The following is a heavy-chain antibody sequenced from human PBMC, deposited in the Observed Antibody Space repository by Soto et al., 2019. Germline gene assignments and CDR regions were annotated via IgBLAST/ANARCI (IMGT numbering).Heavy chain of an antibody. J-gene: IGHJ4*02. D-gene: IGHD1-26*01. V-gene: IGHV4-59*01. CDR2: IYNSGNT. CDR1: GDSISRFY. CDR3: ARAEAWQLLPVGWDH. Sequence: TSETLSLTCTVSGDSISRFYWTWIRQPPGKGLEWIGYIYNSGNTNYNPSLKSRVTISADTSKNQFSLRLTSVTAADTAVYYCARAEAWQLLPVGWDHWSQGTLVTVSS.